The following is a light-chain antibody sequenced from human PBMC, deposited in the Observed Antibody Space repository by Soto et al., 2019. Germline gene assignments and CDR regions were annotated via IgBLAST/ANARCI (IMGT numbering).Light chain of an antibody. CDR2: ATS. J-gene: IGKJ3*01. Sequence: DIQMTQSPSTLSASVGDRVTITCQASQDITNYLNWYQQKPGRAPKLLIFATSTLQSGVPSRFSGSGSGTDFTLTISSLQPEDFATYYCQQRETFGPGTKVDIK. CDR3: QQRET. CDR1: QDITNY. V-gene: IGKV1-39*01.